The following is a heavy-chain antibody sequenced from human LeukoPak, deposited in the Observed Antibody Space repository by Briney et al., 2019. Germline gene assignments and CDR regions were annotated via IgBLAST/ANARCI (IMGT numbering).Heavy chain of an antibody. CDR1: GGSISSYY. Sequence: SETLSLTCTVSGGSISSYYWSWIRQPPGKGLEWIGYIYYSGSTNYNPSLKSRVTISVDTSKNQFSLKLSSATAADTAVYYCAREPYYYGSGRGFDYWGQGTLVTVSS. D-gene: IGHD3-10*01. V-gene: IGHV4-59*01. CDR3: AREPYYYGSGRGFDY. CDR2: IYYSGST. J-gene: IGHJ4*02.